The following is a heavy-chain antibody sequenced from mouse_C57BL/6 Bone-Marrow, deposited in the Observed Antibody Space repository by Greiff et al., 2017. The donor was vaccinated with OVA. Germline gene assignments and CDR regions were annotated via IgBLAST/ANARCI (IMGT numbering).Heavy chain of an antibody. Sequence: VQLKQPGTELVKPGASVKLSCKASGYTFTSYWMHLVKQRPGQGLEWIGNINPSNGGTNYNEKFKSKATLTVDKSSSTAYMQLSSLTSEDSAVYYCARETAQAPAWFAYWGQGTLVTVSA. V-gene: IGHV1-53*01. J-gene: IGHJ3*01. CDR1: GYTFTSYW. CDR2: INPSNGGT. D-gene: IGHD3-2*02. CDR3: ARETAQAPAWFAY.